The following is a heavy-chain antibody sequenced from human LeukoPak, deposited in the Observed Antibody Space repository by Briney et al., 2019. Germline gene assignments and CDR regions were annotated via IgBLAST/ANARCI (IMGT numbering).Heavy chain of an antibody. CDR3: VREAAATLFDY. CDR1: GFTFSSYT. J-gene: IGHJ4*02. Sequence: GGSLRLSCAASGFTFSSYTMNWVRQAPGKGLEWVAAISSSSRDIFYADSVKGRFSISRDNTQNSLFLQMSSLKAEDTAVYYCVREAAATLFDYWGQGTLVTVSS. V-gene: IGHV3-21*01. CDR2: ISSSSRDI. D-gene: IGHD1-26*01.